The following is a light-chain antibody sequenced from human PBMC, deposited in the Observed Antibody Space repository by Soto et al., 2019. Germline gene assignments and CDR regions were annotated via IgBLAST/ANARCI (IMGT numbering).Light chain of an antibody. CDR1: QSVSSN. J-gene: IGKJ5*01. Sequence: EIVMTQSPATLSVSPGERATLSCRASQSVSSNLAWYQQKPGQAPRLLISGASTRATGIPARFSGSGSGTEFTLTISSLQSEDFAVYYCQQYNNWPSITFGQGTRLEIE. CDR2: GAS. CDR3: QQYNNWPSIT. V-gene: IGKV3-15*01.